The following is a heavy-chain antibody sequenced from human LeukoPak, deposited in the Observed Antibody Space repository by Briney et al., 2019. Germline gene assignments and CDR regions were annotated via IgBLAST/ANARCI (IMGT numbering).Heavy chain of an antibody. CDR3: ARDHTAATIIWDY. CDR1: GFTFSSHW. CDR2: IKQDGSEK. J-gene: IGHJ4*02. Sequence: GGSLRLSCAASGFTFSSHWMSWVRQAPGKGLEWVASIKQDGSEKYYVDSVKGRFTISRDNAKNSLYLQMNSLRAEDTAVYYCARDHTAATIIWDYWGQGMLVTVSS. V-gene: IGHV3-7*01. D-gene: IGHD5-12*01.